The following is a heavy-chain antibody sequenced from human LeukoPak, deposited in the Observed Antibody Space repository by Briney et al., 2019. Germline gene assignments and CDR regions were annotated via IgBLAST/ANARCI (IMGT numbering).Heavy chain of an antibody. Sequence: ASVKVSCKASGYTFSSYGITWVRQAPGQGLEWMGWISPYNGNTNYAQKLQGRITMTTDTSTHTAYMELRSLRSEDTAVYYCARGGYYYDSSGYYLDYWGQGTLVTVSS. CDR2: ISPYNGNT. V-gene: IGHV1-18*01. CDR1: GYTFSSYG. D-gene: IGHD3-22*01. J-gene: IGHJ4*02. CDR3: ARGGYYYDSSGYYLDY.